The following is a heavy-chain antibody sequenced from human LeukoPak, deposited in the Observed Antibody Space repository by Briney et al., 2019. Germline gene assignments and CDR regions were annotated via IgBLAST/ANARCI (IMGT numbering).Heavy chain of an antibody. Sequence: SETLSLTCTVSGGSISSSSYYWGWIRQPPGKGLEWIGSIYYSGSTNYNPSLKSRVTISVDTSKNQFSLKLSSVTAADTAVYYCARMYGSGSYPGYWGQGTLVTVSS. J-gene: IGHJ4*02. CDR2: IYYSGST. CDR1: GGSISSSSYY. D-gene: IGHD3-10*01. V-gene: IGHV4-39*07. CDR3: ARMYGSGSYPGY.